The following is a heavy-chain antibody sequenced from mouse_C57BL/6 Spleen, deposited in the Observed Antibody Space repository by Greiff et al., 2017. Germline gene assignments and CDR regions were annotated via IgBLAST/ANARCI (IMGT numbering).Heavy chain of an antibody. CDR1: GFSLTSYA. D-gene: IGHD2-10*02. J-gene: IGHJ4*01. V-gene: IGHV2-9-1*01. CDR3: ARSGGMGVGDMED. Sequence: VQLVESGPGLVAPSQTLSITCTVSGFSLTSYAISWVRQPPGKGLEWLGVIWTGGGTNYNSAIKSRLSISKDNSESKVFLKMNSLQTDDTARYYCARSGGMGVGDMEDWGQGTSVTVSS. CDR2: IWTGGGT.